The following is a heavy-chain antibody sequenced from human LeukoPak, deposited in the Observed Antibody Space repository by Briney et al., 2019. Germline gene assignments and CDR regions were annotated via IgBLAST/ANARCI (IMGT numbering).Heavy chain of an antibody. D-gene: IGHD3-10*01. V-gene: IGHV4-39*01. CDR3: ARGYYYGSGSYLAPFDY. Sequence: PSETLSLTCIVSGGSISSSNYYWGWIRQPPGKGLEWIGSIYYSGSTYCNPSLKSRVIISVDTSKNQFSLKLGSVTAADTSVYYCARGYYYGSGSYLAPFDYWGQGTLVTVSS. CDR2: IYYSGST. CDR1: GGSISSSNYY. J-gene: IGHJ4*02.